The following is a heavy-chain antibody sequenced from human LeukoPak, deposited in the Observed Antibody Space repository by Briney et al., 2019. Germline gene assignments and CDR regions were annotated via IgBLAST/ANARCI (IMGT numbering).Heavy chain of an antibody. D-gene: IGHD6-13*01. CDR2: MSNDGDNK. V-gene: IGHV3-30*18. CDR3: AQADSSRWTAQDC. Sequence: GRSLRLSCVASGFTFSNYGMHWVRQAPDEGMEWVAVMSNDGDNKYYAESVKGRLTISRDNSNHTLYLQMSTLRTDDSAVYYCAQADSSRWTAQDCWGEGRLVSVCS. J-gene: IGHJ4*02. CDR1: GFTFSNYG.